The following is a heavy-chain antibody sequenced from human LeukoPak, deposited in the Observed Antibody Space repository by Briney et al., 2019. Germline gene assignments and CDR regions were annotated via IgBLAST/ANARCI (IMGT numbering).Heavy chain of an antibody. D-gene: IGHD5-18*01. Sequence: ASVKVSCKAPGYTFTSYDINWVRQATGQGLEWMGWMNPNSGNTGYAQKFQGRVTMTWNTSISTAYMELSSLRSEDTAVYYCIPMVTPPTYDYWGQGTLVTVSS. CDR3: IPMVTPPTYDY. CDR2: MNPNSGNT. V-gene: IGHV1-8*01. CDR1: GYTFTSYD. J-gene: IGHJ4*02.